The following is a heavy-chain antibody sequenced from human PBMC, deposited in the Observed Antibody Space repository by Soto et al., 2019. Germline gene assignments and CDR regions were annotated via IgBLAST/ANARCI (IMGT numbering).Heavy chain of an antibody. CDR1: GFSFSNYW. Sequence: EVQLVESGGGLVQPGGSLRLSCAVSGFSFSNYWMRWVRQAPGKGLEWVANIKHDGSAKYHVDSVKGRFTISRDNAENSLYLQMNSLRVEDTAVYYCVGGGLFGYWGQGTLVTVSS. V-gene: IGHV3-7*04. J-gene: IGHJ4*02. CDR3: VGGGLFGY. CDR2: IKHDGSAK.